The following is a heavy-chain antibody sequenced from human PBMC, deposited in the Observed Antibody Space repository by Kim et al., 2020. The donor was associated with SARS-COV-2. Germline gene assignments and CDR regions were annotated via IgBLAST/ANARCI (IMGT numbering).Heavy chain of an antibody. V-gene: IGHV3-49*04. J-gene: IGHJ4*02. CDR1: GFTFGDYA. CDR3: TRGDYRVLYYFDY. D-gene: IGHD4-17*01. Sequence: GGSLRLSCTASGFTFGDYAMSWVRQAPGKGLEWVGFIRSKAYGGTTEYAASVKGRFTISRDDSKSIAYLQMNSLKTEDTAVYYCTRGDYRVLYYFDYWGQGTLVTVSS. CDR2: IRSKAYGGTT.